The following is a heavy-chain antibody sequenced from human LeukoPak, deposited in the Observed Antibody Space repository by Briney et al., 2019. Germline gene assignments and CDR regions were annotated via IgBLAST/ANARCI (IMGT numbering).Heavy chain of an antibody. CDR2: IYYSGST. D-gene: IGHD2-2*01. J-gene: IGHJ1*01. V-gene: IGHV4-39*01. CDR3: AGQPENTRGFY. Sequence: PSETLSLTCTVSGGSITSTLYYWGWFRRSSGKGLEWIGSIYYSGSTYYNPSLKSRVTISVDTSKNQFSLRLTSVTAADTAVYFCAGQPENTRGFYWGQGTLVIVSS. CDR1: GGSITSTLYY.